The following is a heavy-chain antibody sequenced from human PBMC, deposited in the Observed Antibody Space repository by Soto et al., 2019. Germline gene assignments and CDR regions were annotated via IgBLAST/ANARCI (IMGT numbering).Heavy chain of an antibody. Sequence: QVQLQESGPGLVKPSETLSLTCTVSGDSISTYYWTWIRQSPRKGLEWIAFIYYGGSTHYNPSLKRRVTIPVDTSKNQFALKLSSVTAADTAVYYCARPGRDWGSLDYWGQGTLVTVSS. V-gene: IGHV4-59*08. CDR1: GDSISTYY. CDR2: IYYGGST. CDR3: ARPGRDWGSLDY. D-gene: IGHD7-27*01. J-gene: IGHJ4*02.